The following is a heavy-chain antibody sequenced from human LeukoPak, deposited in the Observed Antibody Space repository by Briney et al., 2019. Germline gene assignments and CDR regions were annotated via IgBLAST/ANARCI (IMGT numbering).Heavy chain of an antibody. CDR3: ASLRVPGDFDY. J-gene: IGHJ4*02. CDR1: GGSISSRTYY. V-gene: IGHV4-39*01. Sequence: NASETLSLTCTVSGGSISSRTYYWAWIRQPPGQGLEWIGNIYYSGSTYCNPSLKSRLTMSVDTSKNQFSLKLRSVTAADTAVYYCASLRVPGDFDYWGQGTLVTVSS. CDR2: IYYSGST.